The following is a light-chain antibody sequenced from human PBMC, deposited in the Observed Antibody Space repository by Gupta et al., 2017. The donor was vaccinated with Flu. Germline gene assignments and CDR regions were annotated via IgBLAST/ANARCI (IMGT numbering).Light chain of an antibody. CDR2: WAS. Sequence: DIVMTQSPDSLAVSLGERATINCKSSQSVLYSSNNKNYLAWYQQKPGQPPKLLIYWASTRESGVPDRFSGSGSGTDFTLPISSLQAEDVAVYYCQQRGTFGQGTKVEIK. V-gene: IGKV4-1*01. J-gene: IGKJ1*01. CDR3: QQRGT. CDR1: QSVLYSSNNKNY.